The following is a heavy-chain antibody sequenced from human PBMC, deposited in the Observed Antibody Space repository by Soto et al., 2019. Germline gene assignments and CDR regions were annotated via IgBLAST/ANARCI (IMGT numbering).Heavy chain of an antibody. V-gene: IGHV4-59*01. Sequence: SETLSLTCTVSGGSISSYYWIWIRQPPGKGLEWIGYIYYSGSTNYNPPLKSRVTISVDTSKNQFSLKLSSVTAADTAVYYCARDKRYYYDSSGYYYGYNWFDPWGQGTLVTVSS. D-gene: IGHD3-22*01. CDR3: ARDKRYYYDSSGYYYGYNWFDP. J-gene: IGHJ5*02. CDR2: IYYSGST. CDR1: GGSISSYY.